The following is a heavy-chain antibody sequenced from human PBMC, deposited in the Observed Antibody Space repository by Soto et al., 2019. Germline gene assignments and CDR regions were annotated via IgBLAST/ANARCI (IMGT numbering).Heavy chain of an antibody. Sequence: PXASLKISGKGCGYSFTNYWVAWVRRVPGRGLEWMGLIYAGDSETKYSPSFQGQVAISDDKSISTAYLHWTSLRASDTAMYYCARAISTSPLIDCWGQGTLVTVSS. CDR2: IYAGDSET. J-gene: IGHJ4*02. CDR3: ARAISTSPLIDC. V-gene: IGHV5-51*01. D-gene: IGHD3-3*02. CDR1: GYSFTNYW.